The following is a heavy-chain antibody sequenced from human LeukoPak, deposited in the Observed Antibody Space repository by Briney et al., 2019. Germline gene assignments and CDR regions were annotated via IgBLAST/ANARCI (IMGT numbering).Heavy chain of an antibody. D-gene: IGHD3-22*01. V-gene: IGHV3-23*01. CDR2: ISGSGGST. CDR3: AKDPHWYDSSGYHEYVDL. J-gene: IGHJ2*01. CDR1: GFTFSSYA. Sequence: GASLRLSCAASGFTFSSYASSWVRQAPGKGLEWVSAISGSGGSTYYADSVKGRFTISRDNSKNTLYLQMNSLRAEDTAVYYCAKDPHWYDSSGYHEYVDLWGRGTLVTVSS.